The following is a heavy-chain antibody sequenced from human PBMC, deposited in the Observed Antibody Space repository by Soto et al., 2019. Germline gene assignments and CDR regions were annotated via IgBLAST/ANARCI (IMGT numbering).Heavy chain of an antibody. CDR2: IIPIFGTP. V-gene: IGHV1-69*12. D-gene: IGHD2-2*01. J-gene: IGHJ6*02. CDR3: ARERSVGYCITTTCPKPFYYYAMDV. CDR1: GGTFTNYA. Sequence: QVQLVQSGAEVKKPGSSLKVSCKASGGTFTNYAFSWVRQAPGQGPEWMGGIIPIFGTPDYAQKFQGRVIITADESTRTVSMELNSLRSDDTAVYYCARERSVGYCITTTCPKPFYYYAMDVWGQGITVTVSS.